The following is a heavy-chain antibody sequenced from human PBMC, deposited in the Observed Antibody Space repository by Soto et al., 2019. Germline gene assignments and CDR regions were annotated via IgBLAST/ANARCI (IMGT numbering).Heavy chain of an antibody. CDR3: ARAGGLGAVAADY. D-gene: IGHD6-19*01. CDR2: IYHSGST. V-gene: IGHV4-30-2*01. Sequence: QLQLQESGSGLVKPSQTLSLTCAVSGGSISSGGHSWSLIRQPPGKGLEWIGYIYHSGSTYYNPSLKSRVTISVDRSKNQFPLKLSSATAADTAVYYCARAGGLGAVAADYWGQGTLVTVSS. CDR1: GGSISSGGHS. J-gene: IGHJ4*02.